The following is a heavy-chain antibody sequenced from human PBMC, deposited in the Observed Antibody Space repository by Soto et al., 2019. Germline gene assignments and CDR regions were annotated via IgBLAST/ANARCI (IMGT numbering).Heavy chain of an antibody. J-gene: IGHJ4*02. CDR2: IWYDGSNK. V-gene: IGHV3-33*01. D-gene: IGHD6-19*01. CDR1: GFTFSSYS. CDR3: ARSLGSDSSRGVAVSPWSNSLDH. Sequence: SLRLSSAASGFTFSSYSMHWVRQAPGKGLEWVAVIWYDGSNKYYADSVKGRFTISRDNSKNTLYLQMNSLKAEDTALYNCARSLGSDSSRGVAVSPWSNSLDHLGQGNWVTVS.